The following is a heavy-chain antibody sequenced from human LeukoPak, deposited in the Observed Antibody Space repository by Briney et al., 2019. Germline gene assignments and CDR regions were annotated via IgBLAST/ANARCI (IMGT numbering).Heavy chain of an antibody. CDR2: IYYSGST. J-gene: IGHJ4*02. D-gene: IGHD2-2*01. CDR3: AREGPVVATGFDY. V-gene: IGHV4-31*03. Sequence: SQTLSLTRTVSGGSISSGGYYWSWIRQHPGTGLEWIGYIYYSGSTYYNPSLKSRVTISVDTSKNQFSLKLSSVTAADTAVYYCAREGPVVATGFDYWGQGTLVTVSS. CDR1: GGSISSGGYY.